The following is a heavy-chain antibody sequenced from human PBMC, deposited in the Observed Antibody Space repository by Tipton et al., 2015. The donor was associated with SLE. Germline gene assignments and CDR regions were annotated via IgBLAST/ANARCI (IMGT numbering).Heavy chain of an antibody. CDR1: EFIFRNYA. CDR2: ISSSGVFT. V-gene: IGHV3-23*01. D-gene: IGHD3-10*01. CDR3: AKDYRGGDYYGSGRDGMDV. Sequence: SLRLSCAASEFIFRNYAINWVRQAPGKGLEWVSGISSSGVFTYYADSVMGRFTISRDNSKKTVFLQMNSLRGEDTAVYFCAKDYRGGDYYGSGRDGMDVWGQGTTVIVSS. J-gene: IGHJ6*02.